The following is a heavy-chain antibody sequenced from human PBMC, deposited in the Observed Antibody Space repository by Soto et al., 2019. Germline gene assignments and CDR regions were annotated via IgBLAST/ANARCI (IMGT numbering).Heavy chain of an antibody. CDR1: AFTFTIYG. V-gene: IGHV3-23*01. CDR3: AKESGPSKPFDF. J-gene: IGHJ4*01. CDR2: LNGGGDTT. Sequence: GGSLRLSCVASAFTFTIYGMNWDRQAPGKGLEWVSALNGGGDTTFYADSVKGRFTISRDNSKNTLYLQMNSLRAADTAVYYCAKESGPSKPFDFWGQGTLVTVSS.